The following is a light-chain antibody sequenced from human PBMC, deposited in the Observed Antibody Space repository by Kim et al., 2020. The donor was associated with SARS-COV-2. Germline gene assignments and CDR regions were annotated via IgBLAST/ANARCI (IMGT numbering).Light chain of an antibody. CDR3: QVWDSSTVV. Sequence: FAMGQTARITCGQNNIGSKNVHWSQQKPGQAPVLVIYRDSNRPSGIPERFSGSNSGNTATLTISRAQAGDEADYYCQVWDSSTVVFGGGTQLTVL. V-gene: IGLV3-9*01. CDR2: RDS. CDR1: NIGSKN. J-gene: IGLJ2*01.